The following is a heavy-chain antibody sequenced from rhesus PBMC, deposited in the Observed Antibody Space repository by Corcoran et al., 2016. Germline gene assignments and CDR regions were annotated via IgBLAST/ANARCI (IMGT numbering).Heavy chain of an antibody. CDR3: TSGYSGSWNSLP. V-gene: IGHV3-100*02. CDR1: GFTFSSYA. D-gene: IGHD6-25*01. J-gene: IGHJ4*01. CDR2: ISESGGTI. Sequence: DVQLVESGGGLVKPGGSLRLSCVASGFTFSSYAMHWVRQAPGKGLEWVSVISESGGTIYYADSVKGRFTISRDNAKNSLFLQMNSLRAEDTAVYYCTSGYSGSWNSLPWGQGVLVTVSS.